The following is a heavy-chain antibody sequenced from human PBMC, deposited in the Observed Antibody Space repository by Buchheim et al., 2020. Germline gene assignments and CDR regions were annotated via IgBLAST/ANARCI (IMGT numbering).Heavy chain of an antibody. J-gene: IGHJ4*02. Sequence: QVQLAQSGAEVKKPGSSVKVSCKASGGTFSSYAISWVRQAPGQGLEWMGRIIPILGIANYAQKFQGRVTITADKSTSTAYMELSSLRSEDTAVYYCAVRAGYCSSTSCYSGAPDYWGQGTL. CDR3: AVRAGYCSSTSCYSGAPDY. CDR2: IIPILGIA. D-gene: IGHD2-2*02. CDR1: GGTFSSYA. V-gene: IGHV1-69*04.